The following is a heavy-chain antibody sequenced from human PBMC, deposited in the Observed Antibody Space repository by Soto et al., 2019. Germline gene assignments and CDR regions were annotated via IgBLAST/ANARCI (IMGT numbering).Heavy chain of an antibody. CDR1: GFTFGDYA. CDR3: TRDSGEYSYGRRIAYYYYGMDV. V-gene: IGHV3-49*03. CDR2: IRSKAYGGTT. Sequence: GGSLRLSCTASGFTFGDYAMSWFRQAPGKGLEWVGFIRSKAYGGTTEYAASVKGRFTISRDDSKSIAYLQMNSLKTEDTAVYYCTRDSGEYSYGRRIAYYYYGMDVWGQGTTVTVSS. D-gene: IGHD5-18*01. J-gene: IGHJ6*02.